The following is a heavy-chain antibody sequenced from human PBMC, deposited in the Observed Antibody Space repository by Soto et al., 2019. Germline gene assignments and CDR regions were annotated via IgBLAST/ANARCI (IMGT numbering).Heavy chain of an antibody. CDR2: INPSGGST. J-gene: IGHJ6*03. Sequence: ASVKVSCKASGYTFTSYYMHWVRQAPGQGLEWMGIINPSGGSTSYAQKFQGRVTMTRDTSTSTVYMELSSLRSEDTAVYYCARSYRWLGDKNRKGYMDVWGKGTTVTVSS. D-gene: IGHD3-16*01. V-gene: IGHV1-46*03. CDR1: GYTFTSYY. CDR3: ARSYRWLGDKNRKGYMDV.